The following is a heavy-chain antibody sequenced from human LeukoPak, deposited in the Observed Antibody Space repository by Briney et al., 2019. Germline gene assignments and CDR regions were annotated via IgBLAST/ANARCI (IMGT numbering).Heavy chain of an antibody. V-gene: IGHV1-18*01. D-gene: IGHD3-3*01. CDR2: ISAYNART. CDR1: GYTFTRDG. CDR3: ARVSERFLEWLLGNYYYMDV. J-gene: IGHJ6*03. Sequence: ASVKVSCKVSGYTFTRDGVTWVRQAPGQGLEWMGWISAYNARTNYTQKFQGRVTMTTDTSTSTAYMELRSLRSDDTAVYYCARVSERFLEWLLGNYYYMDVWGKGTTVTVSS.